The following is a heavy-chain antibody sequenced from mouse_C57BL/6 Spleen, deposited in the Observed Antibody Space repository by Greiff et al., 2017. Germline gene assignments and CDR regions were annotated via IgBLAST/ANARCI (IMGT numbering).Heavy chain of an antibody. CDR3: ANGITGYFDV. J-gene: IGHJ1*03. CDR1: GYTFTDYY. D-gene: IGHD2-1*01. Sequence: EVQLQQSGPELVKPGASVKISCKASGYTFTDYYMNWVKQSHGKSLEWIGDINPNNGGTSYNQKFKGKATLTVDKSSSTAYMELRSLTSEDSAVYYSANGITGYFDVWGTGTTVTVSS. CDR2: INPNNGGT. V-gene: IGHV1-26*01.